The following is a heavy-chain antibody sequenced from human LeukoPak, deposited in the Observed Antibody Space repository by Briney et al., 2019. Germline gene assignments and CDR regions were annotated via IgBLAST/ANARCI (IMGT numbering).Heavy chain of an antibody. CDR2: MNPNSGNT. CDR3: ARGRARYGMDV. V-gene: IGHV1-8*01. J-gene: IGHJ6*02. CDR1: GYTFTSYD. Sequence: ASVKVSCKAYGYTFTSYDINWVRQATGQGLGWMGWMNPNSGNTVYTQRFQGRVTMTRNTSTSTAYMELSNLRSEDTAVYYCARGRARYGMDVWGQGTTVTVSS.